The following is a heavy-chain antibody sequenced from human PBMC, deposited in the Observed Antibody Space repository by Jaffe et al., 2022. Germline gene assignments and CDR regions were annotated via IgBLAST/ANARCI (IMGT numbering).Heavy chain of an antibody. V-gene: IGHV3-30*18. D-gene: IGHD3-10*01. CDR3: AKVYYYGSGSYSPSDY. Sequence: QVQLVESGGGVVQPGRSLRLSCAASGFTFSSYGMHWVRQAPGKGLEWVAVISYDGSNKYYADSVKGRFTISRDNSKNTLYLQMNSLRAEDTAVYYCAKVYYYGSGSYSPSDYWGQGTLVTVSS. CDR1: GFTFSSYG. J-gene: IGHJ4*02. CDR2: ISYDGSNK.